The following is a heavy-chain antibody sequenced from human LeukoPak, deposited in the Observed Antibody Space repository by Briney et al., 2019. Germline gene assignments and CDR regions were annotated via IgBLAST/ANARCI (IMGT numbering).Heavy chain of an antibody. Sequence: GRSLRLPCAASGFTFSSYGMHWVRQAPGKGLEWVAVIWYDGTNTYYADSVKGRFTISRDNSKNTLYLQMNSLRAEDTAVYYCARDFCSGGSCYPDAFDIWGQGTMVTVSS. J-gene: IGHJ3*02. V-gene: IGHV3-33*01. D-gene: IGHD2-15*01. CDR2: IWYDGTNT. CDR3: ARDFCSGGSCYPDAFDI. CDR1: GFTFSSYG.